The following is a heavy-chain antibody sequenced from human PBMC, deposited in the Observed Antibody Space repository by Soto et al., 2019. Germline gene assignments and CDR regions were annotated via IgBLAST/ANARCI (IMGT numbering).Heavy chain of an antibody. V-gene: IGHV4-4*07. CDR3: ARGFRIVVGNHRGGFDP. D-gene: IGHD2-21*01. Sequence: KASETLSLTCTVSGGSISSYYWSWIRQPAGKGLEWIGRIYTSGSTNYNPSLKRRVTISVDTSKNQFSLKLSSVTAADTAVYYCARGFRIVVGNHRGGFDPWGQGILVTVSS. CDR2: IYTSGST. J-gene: IGHJ5*02. CDR1: GGSISSYY.